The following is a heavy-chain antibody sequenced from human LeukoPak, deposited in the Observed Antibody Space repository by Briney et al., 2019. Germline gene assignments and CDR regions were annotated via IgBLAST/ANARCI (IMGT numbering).Heavy chain of an antibody. CDR2: ICDYGINK. Sequence: WWTFICDYGINKYYSDSVKGRFTIYRDNSKNKVYMQMNSLRAEDTAVYYCAKDGTAMAFDYWGQGTLVTVSS. V-gene: IGHV3-33*06. J-gene: IGHJ4*02. CDR3: AKDGTAMAFDY. D-gene: IGHD5-18*01.